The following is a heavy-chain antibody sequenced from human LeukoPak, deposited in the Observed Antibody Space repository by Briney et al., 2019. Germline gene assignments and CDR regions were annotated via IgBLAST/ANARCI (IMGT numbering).Heavy chain of an antibody. Sequence: NTSETLSLTCTVSGGSISSGGYYWSWIRQHPGKGLEWIGYIYYSGSTYYNPSLKSRVTISVDTSKNQFSLKLSSVTAADTAVYYCARGGSRASWIQLSSSRLDYWGQGTLVTVSS. J-gene: IGHJ4*02. CDR2: IYYSGST. CDR1: GGSISSGGYY. V-gene: IGHV4-31*03. D-gene: IGHD5-18*01. CDR3: ARGGSRASWIQLSSSRLDY.